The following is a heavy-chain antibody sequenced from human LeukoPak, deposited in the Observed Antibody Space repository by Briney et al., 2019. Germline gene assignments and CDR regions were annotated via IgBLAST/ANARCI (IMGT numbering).Heavy chain of an antibody. CDR2: IKSKTDGGKT. D-gene: IGHD1-1*01. CDR1: GFTFSSYS. CDR3: TAEYKGGFDY. J-gene: IGHJ4*02. Sequence: GGSLRLSCAASGFTFSSYSMNWVRQAPGKGLEWVGRIKSKTDGGKTHFAVPMNGRFTIQKDQSHNKLYLKMNSLKTEDTAVYYCTAEYKGGFDYWGQGTLVTVSS. V-gene: IGHV3-15*01.